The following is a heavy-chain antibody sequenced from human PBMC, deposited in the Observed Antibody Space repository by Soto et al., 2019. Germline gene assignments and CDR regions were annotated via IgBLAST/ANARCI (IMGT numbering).Heavy chain of an antibody. Sequence: EVQLVESGGGLVRPGGSLRLSCAASGFTFSYYWMHWVRQAPGKGLVWVSRIHSDGSSTTYADFVKGRFIISRDNARNTGDLKMNRLRVEDTAVYYCARGDRGAFDLWGQGTVVTVSS. D-gene: IGHD1-26*01. V-gene: IGHV3-74*01. CDR3: ARGDRGAFDL. CDR2: IHSDGSST. J-gene: IGHJ3*01. CDR1: GFTFSYYW.